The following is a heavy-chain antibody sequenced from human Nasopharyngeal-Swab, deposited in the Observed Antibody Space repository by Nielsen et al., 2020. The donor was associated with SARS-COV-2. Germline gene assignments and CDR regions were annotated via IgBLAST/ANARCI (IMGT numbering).Heavy chain of an antibody. J-gene: IGHJ3*02. CDR1: GFTFGTYS. CDR3: AKHTAGWFGGDAFDI. CDR2: ISGSSSYI. V-gene: IGHV3-21*01. Sequence: GGSLRLSCAASGFTFGTYSMNWVRQAPGKGLEWVSSISGSSSYIYYADSVKGRFTISRDNAKNSLYLQMNSLRAEDTAVYYCAKHTAGWFGGDAFDIWGQGTVVTVSS. D-gene: IGHD3-10*01.